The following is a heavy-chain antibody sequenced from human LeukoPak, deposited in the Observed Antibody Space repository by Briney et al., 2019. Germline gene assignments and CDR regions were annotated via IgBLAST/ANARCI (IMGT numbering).Heavy chain of an antibody. Sequence: SVKVSCKASGGTFSSYAISWVRQAPGQGLEWMGGIIPIFGTANSAQKFQGRVTITADESTSTAYMELSSLRSEDTAVYYCASDSSSWSFDYWGQGTLVAVSS. J-gene: IGHJ4*02. CDR3: ASDSSSWSFDY. V-gene: IGHV1-69*13. CDR2: IIPIFGTA. D-gene: IGHD6-13*01. CDR1: GGTFSSYA.